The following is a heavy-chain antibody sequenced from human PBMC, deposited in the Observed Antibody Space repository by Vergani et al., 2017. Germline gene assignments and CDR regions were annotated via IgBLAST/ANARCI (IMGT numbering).Heavy chain of an antibody. V-gene: IGHV1-18*01. CDR2: ISAYNGNT. Sequence: QVQLVQSGAEVKKPGASVKVSCKASGYTFTSYGISWVRQAPGQGLERMGWISAYNGNTNYAQKLQGRVTMTTDTSTSTAYMELRSLRSDDTAVYYCARDNVGDYWSYYYYMDVWGKGTTVTVSS. J-gene: IGHJ6*03. CDR1: GYTFTSYG. CDR3: ARDNVGDYWSYYYYMDV. D-gene: IGHD2-8*02.